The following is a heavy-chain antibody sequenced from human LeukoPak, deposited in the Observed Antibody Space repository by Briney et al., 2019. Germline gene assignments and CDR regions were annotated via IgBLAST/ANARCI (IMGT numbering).Heavy chain of an antibody. CDR1: GFTFSSYA. V-gene: IGHV3-23*01. CDR2: ISGSGGST. D-gene: IGHD3-3*01. J-gene: IGHJ4*02. CDR3: AKGDYDFWSGLFDY. Sequence: PGGSLRLSCAASGFTFSSYAMSWVRQAPGKGLEWVSAISGSGGSTYYADSVEGRFTISRDNSKNTLYLQMNSLRAEDTAVYYCAKGDYDFWSGLFDYWGQGTLVTVSS.